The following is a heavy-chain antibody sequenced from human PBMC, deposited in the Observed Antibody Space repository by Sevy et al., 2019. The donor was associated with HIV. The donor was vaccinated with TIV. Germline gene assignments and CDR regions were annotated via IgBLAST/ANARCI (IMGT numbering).Heavy chain of an antibody. J-gene: IGHJ6*02. Sequence: GGSLRLSCAASGFTLSDYYMSWIRQAPGKGLEWVSYISGSGSDIYYADSVKGRFSVSRGNAKNSLYLQMNSLRAEDTAVYYCARDHVKDGDLGDYYYFAMDVWGQGTTVTVSS. CDR2: ISGSGSDI. V-gene: IGHV3-11*01. CDR3: ARDHVKDGDLGDYYYFAMDV. CDR1: GFTLSDYY. D-gene: IGHD4-17*01.